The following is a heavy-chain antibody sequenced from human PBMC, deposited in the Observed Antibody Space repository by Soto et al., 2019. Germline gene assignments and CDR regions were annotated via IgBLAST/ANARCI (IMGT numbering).Heavy chain of an antibody. J-gene: IGHJ6*02. V-gene: IGHV3-30-3*02. CDR2: ISYDGSNK. CDR1: GFTFSSYA. CDR3: AKDVGEQGATKAVGYYYYGMDV. Sequence: QVQLVESGGGVVQPGRSLRLSCAASGFTFSSYAMHWVRQAPGKGLEWVAVISYDGSNKYYADSVKGRFTISRDNSKNTLYLQMNSLRAEDTAVYYCAKDVGEQGATKAVGYYYYGMDVWGQGTTVTVSS. D-gene: IGHD1-26*01.